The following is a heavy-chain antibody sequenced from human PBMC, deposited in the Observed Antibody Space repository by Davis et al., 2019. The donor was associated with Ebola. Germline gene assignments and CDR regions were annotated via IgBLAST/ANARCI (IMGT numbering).Heavy chain of an antibody. V-gene: IGHV3-33*06. CDR1: GFTFSSYG. D-gene: IGHD2-8*02. Sequence: GESLKISCAASGFTFSSYGMHWVRQAPGKGLEWVAVIWYDGSNKYYADSVKGRFTISRDNSKNTLYLQMNSLRAEDTAVYYCAKDWGYCTGDACYLDPWGQGTLVTVSS. CDR3: AKDWGYCTGDACYLDP. J-gene: IGHJ5*02. CDR2: IWYDGSNK.